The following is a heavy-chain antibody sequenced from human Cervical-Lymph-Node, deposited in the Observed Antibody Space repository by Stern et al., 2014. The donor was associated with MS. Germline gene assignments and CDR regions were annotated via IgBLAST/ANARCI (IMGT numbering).Heavy chain of an antibody. D-gene: IGHD3-3*01. V-gene: IGHV1-18*01. CDR2: ISAYNGNT. CDR1: GYTFTSYG. J-gene: IGHJ6*02. CDR3: AAGIYDFWSGPALYGMDV. Sequence: VQLVESGAEVKKPGASVKVSCKASGYTFTSYGISWVRQAPGQGLEWMGWISAYNGNTNYAQKLQGRVTMTTDTSTSTDYMELRSLRSDDTAVYYCAAGIYDFWSGPALYGMDVWGQGTTVTVSS.